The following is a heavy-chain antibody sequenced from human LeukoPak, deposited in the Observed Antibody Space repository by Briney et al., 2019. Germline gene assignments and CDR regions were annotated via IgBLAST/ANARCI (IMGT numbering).Heavy chain of an antibody. Sequence: PSETLSLTCTVSGGSIRRCYWSWIRQPPGKGLEWIGYIYYSGSTNYNPSLKSRVTISVDTSKNQFSLKLSSVTAADTAVYYCASSRDVLLYAHDAFDIWGQGTMVTVSS. CDR1: GGSIRRCY. D-gene: IGHD5/OR15-5a*01. J-gene: IGHJ3*02. CDR3: ASSRDVLLYAHDAFDI. CDR2: IYYSGST. V-gene: IGHV4-59*01.